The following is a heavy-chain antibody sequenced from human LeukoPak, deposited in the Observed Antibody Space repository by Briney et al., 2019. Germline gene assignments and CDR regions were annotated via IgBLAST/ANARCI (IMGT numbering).Heavy chain of an antibody. V-gene: IGHV3-23*01. D-gene: IGHD1-26*01. Sequence: GESLRLSCAAPGFTFSSYAMSWVRQAPGKGLEWVSAISGSGGSTYYADSVKGRFTISRDNSKNTLYLQMNSLRAEDTAVYYCARAPLGSYDYWGQGTLVTVSS. CDR3: ARAPLGSYDY. CDR1: GFTFSSYA. CDR2: ISGSGGST. J-gene: IGHJ4*02.